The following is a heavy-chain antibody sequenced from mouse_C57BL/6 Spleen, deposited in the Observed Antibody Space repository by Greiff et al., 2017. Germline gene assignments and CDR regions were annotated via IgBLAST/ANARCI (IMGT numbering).Heavy chain of an antibody. CDR1: GYAFSSSW. D-gene: IGHD2-5*01. Sequence: QVQLQQSGPELVKPGASVKISCKASGYAFSSSWMNWVKQRPGKGLEWIGRIYPGDGDTNYNGKFKGKATLTADKSSSTAYMQLSSLTSEDSAVYFCARNSNYLDYWGQGTTLTVSS. CDR3: ARNSNYLDY. CDR2: IYPGDGDT. V-gene: IGHV1-82*01. J-gene: IGHJ2*01.